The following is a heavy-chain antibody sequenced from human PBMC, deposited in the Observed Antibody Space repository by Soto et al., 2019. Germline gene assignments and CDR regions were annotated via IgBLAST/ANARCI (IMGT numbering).Heavy chain of an antibody. D-gene: IGHD6-6*01. Sequence: GGSLRLSCAASGFTFSSYEMNWVRQAPGKGLEWVSYISSSGSTIYYADSVKGRFTISRDNAKNSLYLQMNSLRAEDTAAYYCARDDWDSSSSGYYYYGMDVWGQGTTVTVSS. J-gene: IGHJ6*02. CDR1: GFTFSSYE. V-gene: IGHV3-48*03. CDR2: ISSSGSTI. CDR3: ARDDWDSSSSGYYYYGMDV.